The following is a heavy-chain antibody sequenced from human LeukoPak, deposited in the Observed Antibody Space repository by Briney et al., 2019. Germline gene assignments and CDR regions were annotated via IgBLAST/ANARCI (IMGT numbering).Heavy chain of an antibody. J-gene: IGHJ4*02. CDR1: GGSMNSYY. CDR2: IYYSGST. V-gene: IGHV4-59*08. CDR3: ARHVWLQPFDY. D-gene: IGHD3-9*01. Sequence: SETLSLTCSVSGGSMNSYYWSWIRQSPGKGLEWIGSIYYSGSTNYNPSLKRRLTISVDTSKNQFSLKLSSVTAADTAVYYCARHVWLQPFDYWGQGTLVTVSS.